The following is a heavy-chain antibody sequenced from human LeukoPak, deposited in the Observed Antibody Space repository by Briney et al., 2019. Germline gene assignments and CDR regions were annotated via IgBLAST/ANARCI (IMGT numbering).Heavy chain of an antibody. CDR3: ARDVDY. CDR1: GYSISSGYF. CDR2: IYHSGST. V-gene: IGHV4-38-2*02. J-gene: IGHJ4*02. Sequence: SETLSLTCSVSGYSISSGYFWGWIRQPPGKGLEWIGSIYHSGSTYYNPSLKSRVTISVDTSKNQFSLKLSSVTAADTAVYYRARDVDYWGQGTRVTVSS.